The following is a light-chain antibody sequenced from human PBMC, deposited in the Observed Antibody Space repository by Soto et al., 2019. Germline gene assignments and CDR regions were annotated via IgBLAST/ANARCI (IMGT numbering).Light chain of an antibody. V-gene: IGKV3-20*01. CDR2: GAS. CDR1: QSVSSSY. Sequence: DIVLTQSPGTLSLSPGERATLSCRASQSVSSSYLAWYQQKPGQAPRLLIDGASSRATAIPDRFSGSGSGTGCSLTISRLEPEDFAVYYCQQYGSSPFTFGPATKVDIK. CDR3: QQYGSSPFT. J-gene: IGKJ3*01.